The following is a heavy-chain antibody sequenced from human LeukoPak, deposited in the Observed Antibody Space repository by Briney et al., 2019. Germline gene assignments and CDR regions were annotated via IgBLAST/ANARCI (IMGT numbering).Heavy chain of an antibody. V-gene: IGHV1-69*13. D-gene: IGHD1-26*01. Sequence: GASVKVSCKASGGTFSSYAISWVRQAPGQGLEWMGGIIPIFGTANYAQKFQGRVTITADESTSTAYMELSSLRSEDTAVYYCASGYSGSYLYYYYYYYMDVWGKGTTVTISS. CDR3: ASGYSGSYLYYYYYYYMDV. CDR1: GGTFSSYA. CDR2: IIPIFGTA. J-gene: IGHJ6*03.